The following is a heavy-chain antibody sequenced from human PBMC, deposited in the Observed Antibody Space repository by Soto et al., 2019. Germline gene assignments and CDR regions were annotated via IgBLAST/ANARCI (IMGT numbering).Heavy chain of an antibody. Sequence: GGSLRLSCAASGFTFSGSAMHWVRQASGKGLEWVGRIRSKANSYATAYAASVKGRFTISRDDSKNTAYLQMNSLKTEDTAVYYCTRWCSGGSCYSQNNWFDPWGQGTLVTVS. V-gene: IGHV3-73*01. J-gene: IGHJ5*02. CDR3: TRWCSGGSCYSQNNWFDP. CDR1: GFTFSGSA. CDR2: IRSKANSYAT. D-gene: IGHD2-15*01.